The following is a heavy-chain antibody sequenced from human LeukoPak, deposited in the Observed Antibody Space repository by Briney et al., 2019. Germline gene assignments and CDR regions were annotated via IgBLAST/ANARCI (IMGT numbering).Heavy chain of an antibody. CDR2: ISSSGSTI. CDR1: GFTFSDYY. V-gene: IGHV3-11*01. Sequence: SGGSLRPSCAASGFTFSDYYMSWIRQAPGKGLEWVSYISSSGSTIYYADSVKGRFTISRDNAKNSLYLQMNSLRAEDTAVYYCARYGDYGNFVDYWGQGTLVTVSS. CDR3: ARYGDYGNFVDY. D-gene: IGHD4-17*01. J-gene: IGHJ4*02.